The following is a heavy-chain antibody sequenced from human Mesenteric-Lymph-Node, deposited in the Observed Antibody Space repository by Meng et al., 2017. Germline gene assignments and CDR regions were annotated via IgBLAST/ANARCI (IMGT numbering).Heavy chain of an antibody. V-gene: IGHV4-34*01. J-gene: IGHJ3*02. CDR3: ASPPYDSSGIDAFDI. CDR2: INHSGST. CDR1: GGSFSGYY. D-gene: IGHD3-22*01. Sequence: SETLSLTCAVYGGSFSGYYWSWIRQPPGKGLEWIGEINHSGSTNYNPSLKSRVTISVDTSKNQFSLKLSSVTAADTAVYYCASPPYDSSGIDAFDIWGQGTMVTVSS.